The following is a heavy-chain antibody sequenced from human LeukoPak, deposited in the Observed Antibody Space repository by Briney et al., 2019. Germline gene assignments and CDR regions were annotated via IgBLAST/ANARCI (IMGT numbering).Heavy chain of an antibody. J-gene: IGHJ3*02. Sequence: ASVKVSCKASGYTFTSYDINWVRQATGQGLEWMGWMNPNRGNTGYAQKFQGRVTITRTTSISTAYMELSSPRSEDTAVYYCARGGGSSTADAFDIWGQGTMVTVSS. D-gene: IGHD2-2*01. V-gene: IGHV1-8*03. CDR2: MNPNRGNT. CDR3: ARGGGSSTADAFDI. CDR1: GYTFTSYD.